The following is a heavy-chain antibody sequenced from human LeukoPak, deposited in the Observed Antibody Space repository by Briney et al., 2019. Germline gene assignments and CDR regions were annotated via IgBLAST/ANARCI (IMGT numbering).Heavy chain of an antibody. V-gene: IGHV3-48*03. J-gene: IGHJ4*02. D-gene: IGHD5-12*01. CDR3: ARAYSGYDSWPTGVDY. CDR1: GFTFSSYE. Sequence: RGSLRLSCAASGFTFSSYEMNWVRQAPGKGLEWVSYISSSGSTIYYADSVKGRFTISRDNAKNSLYLQMNSLRAEDTAVYYCARAYSGYDSWPTGVDYWGQGTLVTVSS. CDR2: ISSSGSTI.